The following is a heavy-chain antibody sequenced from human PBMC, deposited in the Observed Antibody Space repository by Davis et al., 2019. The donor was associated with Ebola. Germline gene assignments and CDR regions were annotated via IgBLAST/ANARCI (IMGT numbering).Heavy chain of an antibody. V-gene: IGHV4-34*01. Sequence: SETLSLTCAVYGGSFSGYYWGWIRQPPGKGLEWIGEINHSGNTNYKPSLKSRVTISVDTSKNQFSLNVNSVTAADTAMYYCARTPQYTSYGSYFDYWGQGALVTVSS. CDR1: GGSFSGYY. J-gene: IGHJ4*02. CDR2: INHSGNT. CDR3: ARTPQYTSYGSYFDY. D-gene: IGHD1-26*01.